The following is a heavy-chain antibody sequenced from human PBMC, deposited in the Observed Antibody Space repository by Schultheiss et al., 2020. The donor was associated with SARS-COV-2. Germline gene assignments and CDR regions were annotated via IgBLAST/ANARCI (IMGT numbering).Heavy chain of an antibody. CDR2: ISGSGGST. D-gene: IGHD6-19*01. J-gene: IGHJ4*02. CDR1: GFTFSNAW. CDR3: ASAHPAREWAVAGF. V-gene: IGHV3-23*01. Sequence: GGSLRLSCAASGFTFSNAWMNWVRQAPGKGLEWVSAISGSGGSTYYADSVKGRFTISRDNSKNTLYLQMNSLRAEDTAVYYCASAHPAREWAVAGFWGQGTLVTVSS.